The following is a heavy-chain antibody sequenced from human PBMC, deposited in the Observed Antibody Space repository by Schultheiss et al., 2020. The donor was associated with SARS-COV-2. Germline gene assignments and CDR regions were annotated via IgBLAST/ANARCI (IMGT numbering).Heavy chain of an antibody. CDR1: GFTFSSYG. CDR2: IKQDGSEK. Sequence: GGSLRLTCAASGFTFSSYGMSWVRQAPGKGLEWVANIKQDGSEKYYVDSVKGRFTISRDNAKNSLYLQMNSLRAEDTAVYYCARAFLRGAGNYGMDVWGQGTTVTVSS. V-gene: IGHV3-7*03. D-gene: IGHD6-19*01. CDR3: ARAFLRGAGNYGMDV. J-gene: IGHJ6*02.